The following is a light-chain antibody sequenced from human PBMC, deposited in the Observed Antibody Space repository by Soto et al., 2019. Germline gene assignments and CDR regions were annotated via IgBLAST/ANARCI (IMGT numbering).Light chain of an antibody. CDR1: QSVSTK. V-gene: IGKV3-15*01. J-gene: IGKJ1*01. CDR3: QQHDQGWT. CDR2: GAS. Sequence: EMVMTQSPATLSGSLGERATLSCRASQSVSTKLVWYQQKPGQAPRLLIYGASTRATGIPARFSGSGSGTEFTLTISSLQSEDFAVYYCQQHDQGWTFGQGTKVEIK.